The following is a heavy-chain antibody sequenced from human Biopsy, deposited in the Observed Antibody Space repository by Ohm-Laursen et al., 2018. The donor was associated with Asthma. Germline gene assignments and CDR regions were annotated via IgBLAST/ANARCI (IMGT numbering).Heavy chain of an antibody. Sequence: SLRLSCTASGFTFSSYAMSWVRQAPGKGLEWVSAISGSGGSTYYADSVKGRFTISRDNAKNSLYLQMNSLRAEDTALYYCAKGEWELLEANFDYWGQGTLVTVSS. CDR2: ISGSGGST. D-gene: IGHD1-26*01. CDR1: GFTFSSYA. J-gene: IGHJ4*02. V-gene: IGHV3-23*01. CDR3: AKGEWELLEANFDY.